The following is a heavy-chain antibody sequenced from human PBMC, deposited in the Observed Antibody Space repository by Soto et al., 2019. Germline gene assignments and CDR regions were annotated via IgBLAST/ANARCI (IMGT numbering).Heavy chain of an antibody. CDR1: GFTFSSYG. V-gene: IGHV3-33*01. CDR3: ARDRYGDYDIVYYYYGMDV. J-gene: IGHJ6*02. Sequence: GGSLRLSCAASGFTFSSYGMHWVRQAPGKGLEWVAVIWYDGSNKYYADSVKGRFTISGDNSKNTLYLQMNSLRAEDTAVYYCARDRYGDYDIVYYYYGMDVWGQGTTVTVSS. CDR2: IWYDGSNK. D-gene: IGHD4-17*01.